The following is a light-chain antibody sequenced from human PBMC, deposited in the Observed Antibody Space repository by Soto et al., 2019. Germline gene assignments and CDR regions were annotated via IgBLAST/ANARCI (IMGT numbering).Light chain of an antibody. CDR2: GAS. J-gene: IGKJ5*01. V-gene: IGKV3-15*01. CDR1: QSVSSN. Sequence: EIVMTQSPATLSVSPGERATLSCRASQSVSSNLAWYQQEPGQAPRLLIYGASTRATGVPARFSGSGSGTDFTLTISSLQSEDFAVYYCLQYGSSPITFGQGTRLEIK. CDR3: LQYGSSPIT.